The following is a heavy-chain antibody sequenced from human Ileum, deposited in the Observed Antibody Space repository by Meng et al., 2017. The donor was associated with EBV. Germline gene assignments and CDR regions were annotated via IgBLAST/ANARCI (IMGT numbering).Heavy chain of an antibody. Sequence: QVPLQESVPGLVKPPETLSLTCATPGGSISSDYWWSWGRQSPAKGLEWIGEMYPTGPTYYNPSLKGRVSISIDKSKNQLSLKLNSVTAADTAVYYCVRGGTYYLSYWGQGSLVTVSS. D-gene: IGHD1-26*01. J-gene: IGHJ4*02. V-gene: IGHV4-4*03. CDR3: VRGGTYYLSY. CDR2: MYPTGPT. CDR1: GGSISSDYW.